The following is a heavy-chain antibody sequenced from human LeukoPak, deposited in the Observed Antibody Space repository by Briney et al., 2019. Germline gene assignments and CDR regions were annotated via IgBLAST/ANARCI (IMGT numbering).Heavy chain of an antibody. V-gene: IGHV3-7*01. J-gene: IGHJ4*02. CDR1: GFTFSTYW. D-gene: IGHD6-13*01. Sequence: GGSLRLSCAGSGFTFSTYWMSWVRQAPGKGLEWVANIKQDGSEKYYVDSVKGRFTISRDNAKNSLYLQMNSLRAEDTAMYYCARDSAGNDYWGQGTLVTVSS. CDR3: ARDSAGNDY. CDR2: IKQDGSEK.